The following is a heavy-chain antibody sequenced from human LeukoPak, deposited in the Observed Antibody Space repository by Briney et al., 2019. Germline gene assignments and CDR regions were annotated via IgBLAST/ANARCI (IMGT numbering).Heavy chain of an antibody. CDR3: AKGYCSSTSCYKGGTDY. Sequence: GGSLRLSCAASGFTFSSYGMHWVRQAPGKGLEWVAFIRYDGSNKYYADSVKGRFTISRDNSKNTLYLQMNSLRAEDTAVYYCAKGYCSSTSCYKGGTDYWGQGTLVTVSS. CDR1: GFTFSSYG. V-gene: IGHV3-30*02. J-gene: IGHJ4*02. D-gene: IGHD2-2*02. CDR2: IRYDGSNK.